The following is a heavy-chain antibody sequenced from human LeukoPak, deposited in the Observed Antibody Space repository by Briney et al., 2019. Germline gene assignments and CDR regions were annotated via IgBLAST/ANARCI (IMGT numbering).Heavy chain of an antibody. D-gene: IGHD2-21*02. J-gene: IGHJ4*02. CDR1: GGSISSGDYY. CDR3: ASNCGGDCFSDY. CDR2: IYYSGSA. V-gene: IGHV4-30-4*01. Sequence: PSQTLSLTCTVSGGSISSGDYYWSWIRQPPGKGLEWIGYIYYSGSAYYNPSLKSRVTITVDMSNIQFSLKLSSVTAADTAVYYCASNCGGDCFSDYWGQGTLVTVSS.